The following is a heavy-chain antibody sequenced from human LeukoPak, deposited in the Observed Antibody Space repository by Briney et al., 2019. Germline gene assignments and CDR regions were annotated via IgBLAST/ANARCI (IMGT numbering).Heavy chain of an antibody. V-gene: IGHV3-30-3*01. Sequence: GGSLRLSCAASGFTFSSYAMHWVRQAPGKGLEWVAVISYDGSNKYYAGSVKGRFTISRDNSKNTLYLQMNSLRAEDTAVYYCASSIVVVVAAFDYWGQGTLVTVSS. CDR3: ASSIVVVVAAFDY. J-gene: IGHJ4*02. CDR1: GFTFSSYA. D-gene: IGHD2-15*01. CDR2: ISYDGSNK.